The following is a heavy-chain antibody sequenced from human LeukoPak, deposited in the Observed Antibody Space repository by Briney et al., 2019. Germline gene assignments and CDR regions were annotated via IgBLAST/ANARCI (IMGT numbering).Heavy chain of an antibody. J-gene: IGHJ4*02. CDR2: IYRGGST. V-gene: IGHV3-53*01. CDR3: AREKGGDLLDI. D-gene: IGHD1-26*01. CDR1: GFTFSDYY. Sequence: PGGSLRLSCAASGFTFSDYYMSWVRQAPGKGLEWVSVIYRGGSTYYADSVKGRFTISRDNSKNTLYLQMNSLRAEDTAVYYCAREKGGDLLDIGGQGTLVTVSS.